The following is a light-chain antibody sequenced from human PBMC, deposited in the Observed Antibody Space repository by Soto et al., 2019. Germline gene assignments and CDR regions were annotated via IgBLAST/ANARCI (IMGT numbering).Light chain of an antibody. Sequence: QSVLTQPPSASGTPGQRVTISCSGSTTNIGYYTVNWYQHHPGKAPKFMIYDVSKRPSGVPDRFSGSKSGNTASLTISGLQAEDEADYYCCSFAGTYTFVFGTGTKVTVL. CDR2: DVS. V-gene: IGLV2-11*01. J-gene: IGLJ1*01. CDR1: TTNIGYYT. CDR3: CSFAGTYTFV.